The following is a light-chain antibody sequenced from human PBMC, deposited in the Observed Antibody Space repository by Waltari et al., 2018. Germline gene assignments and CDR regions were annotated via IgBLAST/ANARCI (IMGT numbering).Light chain of an antibody. V-gene: IGKV3-11*01. CDR1: RSISTY. CDR2: DAS. Sequence: EIVLTQSPASLSLSPGERATLSCRASRSISTYLAWYQQKPGQAPRLLIYDASNRATGVPARFSGSGSGTDFTLTISSLEPEDFAVYYCHQRTDWLTFGGGTQVEIK. CDR3: HQRTDWLT. J-gene: IGKJ4*01.